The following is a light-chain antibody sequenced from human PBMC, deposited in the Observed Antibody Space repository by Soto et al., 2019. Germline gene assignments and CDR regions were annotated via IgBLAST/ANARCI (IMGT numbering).Light chain of an antibody. V-gene: IGKV3-15*01. Sequence: EIVMTQSPATLSVSPGETATLSCRASQSVSSNLAWYQQNPGQAPRLLIYDASTRATGIPVRFSGSGSGTHFTLTISSVQSEDVAVFYCQQEDKWPPITVGQGTRLESK. J-gene: IGKJ5*01. CDR2: DAS. CDR1: QSVSSN. CDR3: QQEDKWPPIT.